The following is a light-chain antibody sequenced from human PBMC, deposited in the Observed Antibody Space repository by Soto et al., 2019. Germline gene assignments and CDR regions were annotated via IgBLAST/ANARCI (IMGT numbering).Light chain of an antibody. CDR1: SSNIWAGFD. Sequence: QSVLTHPPSMSGAPGQRVTIACNGSSSNIWAGFDVHWYQHLPGTAPKLLISVNNNRPSGVPDRFSGSKSGTSASLAITGLQAEDEADYYCQSYNSSLSGSWVFGGGTKLTVL. CDR2: VNN. V-gene: IGLV1-40*01. CDR3: QSYNSSLSGSWV. J-gene: IGLJ3*02.